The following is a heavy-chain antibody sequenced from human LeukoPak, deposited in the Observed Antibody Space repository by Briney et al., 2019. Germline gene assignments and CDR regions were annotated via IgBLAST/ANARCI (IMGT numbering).Heavy chain of an antibody. D-gene: IGHD3-22*01. V-gene: IGHV4-59*10. J-gene: IGHJ4*02. CDR2: IYTSGST. CDR3: ARVADYYDSSGYFHDDY. Sequence: SETLSLTCAVYGGSFSGYYWSWIRQPAGKGLEWIGRIYTSGSTNYNPSLKSRVTISVDTSKNQFSLKLSSVTAADTAVYYCARVADYYDSSGYFHDDYWGQGTLVTVSS. CDR1: GGSFSGYY.